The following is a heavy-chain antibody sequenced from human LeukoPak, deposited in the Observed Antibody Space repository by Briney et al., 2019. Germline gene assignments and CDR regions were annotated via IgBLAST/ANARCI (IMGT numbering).Heavy chain of an antibody. V-gene: IGHV3-23*01. CDR1: GFTFSSYA. CDR3: AKQRDSSYPWGAFDI. Sequence: PGGSLSLSCAASGFTFSSYAMSCAREARGEGREWVSAISGSGGSTYYADSVKVRFTISRDNYKITLYLQMNSLRAEDTAVYYCAKQRDSSYPWGAFDIWGQGTMVTVSS. CDR2: ISGSGGST. J-gene: IGHJ3*02. D-gene: IGHD6-13*01.